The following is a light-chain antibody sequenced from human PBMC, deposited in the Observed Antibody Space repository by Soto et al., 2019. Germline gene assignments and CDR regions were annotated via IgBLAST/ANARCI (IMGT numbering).Light chain of an antibody. CDR1: QSVGSQ. CDR3: QQRSSWPLT. V-gene: IGKV3-11*01. Sequence: EVVLTQSPATLSLSPGERATLSCRASQSVGSQLAWYQQKPGQAPRLLINDASNRATGIPARFSGSGSGTDFTLTISSLEPEDFAVYYCQQRSSWPLTFGGGTMVEIK. J-gene: IGKJ4*01. CDR2: DAS.